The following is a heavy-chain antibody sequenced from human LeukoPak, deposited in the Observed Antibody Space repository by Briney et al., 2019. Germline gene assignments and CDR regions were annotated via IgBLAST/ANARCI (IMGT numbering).Heavy chain of an antibody. D-gene: IGHD3-3*01. J-gene: IGHJ4*02. CDR2: INPNSGGT. CDR3: ARAWSGPYFDY. V-gene: IGHV1-2*02. CDR1: GYTXTNYF. Sequence: ASVKVSCKASGYTXTNYFMHGVRQAPGQGLESMGWINPNSGGTNYAQKFQGRVTMTRDTSISTAYMELSRLRSDDTAVYYCARAWSGPYFDYWGQGTVVTVSS.